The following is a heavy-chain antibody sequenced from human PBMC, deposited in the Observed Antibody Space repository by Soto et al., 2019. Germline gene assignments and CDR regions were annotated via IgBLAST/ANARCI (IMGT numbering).Heavy chain of an antibody. Sequence: GESLKISCNGSGYSFTSYWIGWVRQMPGKGLEWMGIIYPGDSDTRYSPSFQGQVTISADKSISTAYLQWSSLKASDTAMYYCARLGNTAMARMDVWGQGTTVTVSS. V-gene: IGHV5-51*01. CDR3: ARLGNTAMARMDV. J-gene: IGHJ6*02. CDR2: IYPGDSDT. CDR1: GYSFTSYW. D-gene: IGHD5-18*01.